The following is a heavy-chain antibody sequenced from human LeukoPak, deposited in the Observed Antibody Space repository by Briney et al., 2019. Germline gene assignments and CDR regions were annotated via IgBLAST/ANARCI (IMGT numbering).Heavy chain of an antibody. CDR1: GDSNNSGSHY. CDR2: NFYSGRT. Sequence: KSSDTVSLMCTVAGDSNNSGSHYWGWIRLPPGSVLLWFGCNFYSGRTYYTPSLKSPVTMSLDTSKNQFSLRLTSVPAADTAVYYCARQVAVLYPTDPDWFDYWGQGTLVTVS. V-gene: IGHV4-39*07. CDR3: ARQVAVLYPTDPDWFDY. J-gene: IGHJ5*01. D-gene: IGHD2-8*02.